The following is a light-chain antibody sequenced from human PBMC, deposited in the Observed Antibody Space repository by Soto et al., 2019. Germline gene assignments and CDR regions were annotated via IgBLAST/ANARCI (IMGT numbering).Light chain of an antibody. CDR3: QQHNDWPLT. CDR2: GAS. V-gene: IGKV3-15*01. CDR1: RDISNN. Sequence: ETVMTQSPATLSLSPGERATLSCRASRDISNNLAWYQQKPGQAPRLLIYGASSRATGIPARFIGSGSGTEFTLTISSLQSEDFAFYYCQQHNDWPLTFGGGIKVEIK. J-gene: IGKJ4*01.